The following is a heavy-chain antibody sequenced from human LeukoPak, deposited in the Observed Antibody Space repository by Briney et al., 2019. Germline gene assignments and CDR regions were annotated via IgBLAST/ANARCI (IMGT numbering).Heavy chain of an antibody. V-gene: IGHV3-23*01. CDR2: ISGSGGST. Sequence: GGSLRLSCAASGFTFSSYAMSWVRQAPGKGLEWVSAISGSGGSTYYADSVKGRFTISRDNSKSTLYLQMNSLRAEDTAVYYCAKDRIPYSYGYGYYFDYWGQGTLVTVSS. CDR3: AKDRIPYSYGYGYYFDY. D-gene: IGHD5-18*01. CDR1: GFTFSSYA. J-gene: IGHJ4*02.